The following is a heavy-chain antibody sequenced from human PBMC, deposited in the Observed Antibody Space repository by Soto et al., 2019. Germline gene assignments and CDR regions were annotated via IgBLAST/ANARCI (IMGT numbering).Heavy chain of an antibody. CDR3: ARDGYNPYYFDY. CDR2: IWYDGSNK. Sequence: VGSLRLSCAASGFTFSSYGMHWVRQAPGKGLEWVAVIWYDGSNKYYADSVKGRFTISRDNSKNTLYLQMNSLRAEDTAVYYCARDGYNPYYFDYWGQGTLVTVSS. CDR1: GFTFSSYG. V-gene: IGHV3-33*01. D-gene: IGHD5-12*01. J-gene: IGHJ4*02.